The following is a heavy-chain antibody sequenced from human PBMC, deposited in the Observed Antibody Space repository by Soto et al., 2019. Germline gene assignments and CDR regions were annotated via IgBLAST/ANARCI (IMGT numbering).Heavy chain of an antibody. CDR1: A. Sequence: AVRRIRQDPGKGLEWVAVISYDGSNKYYADSVKGRFTISRDNSKNTLYLQMNSLRAEDTAVYYCAREVVAATVPYYGMDVWGQRTTVTVYS. V-gene: IGHV3-30-3*01. CDR2: ISYDGSNK. J-gene: IGHJ6*02. D-gene: IGHD2-15*01. CDR3: AREVVAATVPYYGMDV.